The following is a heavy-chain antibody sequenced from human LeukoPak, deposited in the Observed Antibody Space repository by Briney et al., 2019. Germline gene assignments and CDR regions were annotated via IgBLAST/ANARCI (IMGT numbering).Heavy chain of an antibody. D-gene: IGHD1-26*01. CDR3: VRGRFIAGAGD. J-gene: IGHJ1*01. CDR2: ISAYNGNT. Sequence: ASVKVSCKASGYTFTSYGISWVRQAPGQGLEWMGWISAYNGNTNYAQKLQGRLTMTRNTSISTAYMELSSLRSEDTAVYYCVRGRFIAGAGDWGQGTPVTVPS. V-gene: IGHV1-18*01. CDR1: GYTFTSYG.